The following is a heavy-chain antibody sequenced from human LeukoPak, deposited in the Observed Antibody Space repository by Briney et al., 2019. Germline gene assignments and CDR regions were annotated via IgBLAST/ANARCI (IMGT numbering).Heavy chain of an antibody. V-gene: IGHV4-59*04. D-gene: IGHD1-1*01. CDR1: GGSMRSHY. Sequence: PSETLSLTCTVSGGSMRSHYWSWIRQPPGKGLEWIGYIYYSGSTDFNPSLKSRVTMSVDTSKNQFSLKLSSVTAADTAVYYCASTLDYWGQGTLVTVPS. CDR3: ASTLDY. CDR2: IYYSGST. J-gene: IGHJ4*02.